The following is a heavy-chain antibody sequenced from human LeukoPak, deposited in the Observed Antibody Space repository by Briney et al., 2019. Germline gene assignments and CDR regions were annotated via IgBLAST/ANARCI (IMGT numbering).Heavy chain of an antibody. Sequence: GGSLRLSCAASGFTFSSYAMSWVRQAPGKGLEWVSAISGSGGSTYYADSVKGRFTISRDNSKNTLYLQMNSLRAEDTAVYYCAKAKNVLRFFDWLTDYWGQGTLVTVPS. J-gene: IGHJ4*02. CDR2: ISGSGGST. CDR3: AKAKNVLRFFDWLTDY. D-gene: IGHD3-9*01. V-gene: IGHV3-23*01. CDR1: GFTFSSYA.